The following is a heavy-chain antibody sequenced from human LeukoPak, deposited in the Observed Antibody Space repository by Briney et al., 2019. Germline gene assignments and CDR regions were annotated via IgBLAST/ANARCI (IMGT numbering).Heavy chain of an antibody. Sequence: GGSLRLSCTVSGFTFSNYAMSWVRQAPGKGLEWVSAITGSGGSIYYADSVKGRFTISRDNAKNSLYLQMNSLRAEDTAVYYCARDTNRSGSSSGYYYYGMDVWGQGTTVTVSS. D-gene: IGHD6-6*01. CDR1: GFTFSNYA. J-gene: IGHJ6*02. V-gene: IGHV3-23*01. CDR3: ARDTNRSGSSSGYYYYGMDV. CDR2: ITGSGGSI.